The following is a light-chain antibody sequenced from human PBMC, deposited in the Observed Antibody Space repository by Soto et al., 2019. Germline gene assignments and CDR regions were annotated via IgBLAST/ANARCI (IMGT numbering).Light chain of an antibody. Sequence: QSVLTQPPSVSAAPGQRVTISCSGRSSSIGNNYVSWYQHLPATAPKLLIYETNKRPSGISDRFSGSKAGTSATLGITELHTGDEDDYYCGTWDSSLSADVFGTGTKLTVL. V-gene: IGLV1-51*02. CDR2: ETN. J-gene: IGLJ1*01. CDR3: GTWDSSLSADV. CDR1: SSSIGNNY.